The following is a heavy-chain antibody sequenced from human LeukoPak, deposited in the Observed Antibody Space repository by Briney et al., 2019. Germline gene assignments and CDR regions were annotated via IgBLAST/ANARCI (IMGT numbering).Heavy chain of an antibody. V-gene: IGHV4-39*01. CDR1: GGSISTSSFY. J-gene: IGHJ3*02. D-gene: IGHD3-9*01. CDR2: MYYSGST. CDR3: AKGLRYLSFNDAFDI. Sequence: LETLSLTCTVSGGSISTSSFYWGWIRQPPGTGLEWIGSMYYSGSTYYNPSLKSRVTISVDTSKNQFSLRLSSVTAADTAVYFCAKGLRYLSFNDAFDIWGQGTMVTVSS.